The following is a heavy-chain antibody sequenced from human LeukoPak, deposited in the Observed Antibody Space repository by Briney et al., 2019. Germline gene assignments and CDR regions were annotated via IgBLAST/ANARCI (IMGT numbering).Heavy chain of an antibody. Sequence: PGGSLRLSCAASGFTFSNYWMHWVRQAPGRGLVWVSRINTDGSTTTYADSVKGRFTVSRDNAKNTLYLQMNSLRAEDTAVYYCARRAADGTNRFDYWGQGTLVTVSS. CDR3: ARRAADGTNRFDY. D-gene: IGHD6-13*01. J-gene: IGHJ4*02. V-gene: IGHV3-74*01. CDR2: INTDGSTT. CDR1: GFTFSNYW.